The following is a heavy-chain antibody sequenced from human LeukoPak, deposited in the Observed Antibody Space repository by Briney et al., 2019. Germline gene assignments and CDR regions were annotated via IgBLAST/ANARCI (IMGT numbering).Heavy chain of an antibody. J-gene: IGHJ4*02. CDR1: GFTFSSYS. V-gene: IGHV3-21*01. D-gene: IGHD3-22*01. Sequence: AGGSLRLSCAASGFTFSSYSMNWVRQAPGKGLEWVSSISSSSSYIYYADSVKGRFTISRDNAKNSLYLQMNSLRAEDTAVYYCARDVYYYDSSGSLWGQGTLVTVSS. CDR3: ARDVYYYDSSGSL. CDR2: ISSSSSYI.